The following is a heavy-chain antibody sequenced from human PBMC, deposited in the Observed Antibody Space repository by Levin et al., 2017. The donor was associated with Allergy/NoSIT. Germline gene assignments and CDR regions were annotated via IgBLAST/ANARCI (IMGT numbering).Heavy chain of an antibody. CDR3: AKGVGTYYFYYAWDV. CDR1: GFSFRTYA. Sequence: PGGSLRLSCVASGFSFRTYAMSWVRQAPGKGLEWVSCLSGSGDSTFYADSVKGRFTISRDNSKNTVYLQMNSLRADDTAIYYCAKGVGTYYFYYAWDVWGQGTTVTVSS. CDR2: LSGSGDST. D-gene: IGHD4-23*01. J-gene: IGHJ6*02. V-gene: IGHV3-23*01.